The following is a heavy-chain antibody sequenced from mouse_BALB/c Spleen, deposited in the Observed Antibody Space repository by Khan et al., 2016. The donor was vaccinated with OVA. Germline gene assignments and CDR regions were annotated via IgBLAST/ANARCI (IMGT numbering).Heavy chain of an antibody. CDR2: ISYRGNT. V-gene: IGHV3-2*02. Sequence: EVQLQESGPGLVKPSQSLSLTCTVTGYSITSDYAWNWLRQFPGNKLEWMGFISYRGNTNYTPSHKSRAVITRNTSKNQFFLHLNSVTTEDTSTYYCARVYGGDFDYWGQGTTLTVSS. CDR1: GYSITSDYA. D-gene: IGHD1-1*01. CDR3: ARVYGGDFDY. J-gene: IGHJ2*01.